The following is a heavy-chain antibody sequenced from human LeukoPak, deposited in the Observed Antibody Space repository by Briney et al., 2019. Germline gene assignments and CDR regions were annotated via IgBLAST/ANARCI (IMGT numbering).Heavy chain of an antibody. J-gene: IGHJ3*02. D-gene: IGHD1-26*01. CDR3: ARVRAGTYGLHAFDI. CDR1: GFTFSTYE. Sequence: GGSLRLSCAASGFTFSTYEMNWVRQAPGQGLEWLSYITSSGSAKYHADSVKGRFTISRDNAKNSLYLQMNSLRAEDTAVYYCARVRAGTYGLHAFDIWGQGTMVTVSS. V-gene: IGHV3-48*03. CDR2: ITSSGSAK.